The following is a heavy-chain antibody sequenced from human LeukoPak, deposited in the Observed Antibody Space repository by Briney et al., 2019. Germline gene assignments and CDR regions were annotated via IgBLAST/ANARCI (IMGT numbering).Heavy chain of an antibody. CDR3: AIPPD. CDR1: GFTFSDAW. Sequence: GGSLRLSCAASGFTFSDAWMTWVRQAPGKGLEWVGRIQSKSSGGTTDYAAPVKGRFTISRDDSKNMLYLQMNSLKVEDTAIYYCAIPPDWGQGTLVAVSS. CDR2: IQSKSSGGTT. J-gene: IGHJ4*02. V-gene: IGHV3-15*01.